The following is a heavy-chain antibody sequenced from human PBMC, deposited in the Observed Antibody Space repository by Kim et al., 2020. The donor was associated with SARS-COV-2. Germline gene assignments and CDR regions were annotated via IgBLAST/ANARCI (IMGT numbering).Heavy chain of an antibody. CDR3: AWTGDYDFYYGMDV. J-gene: IGHJ6*02. Sequence: SQKFQGRVTITRDTSASTAYMELSSLRSEDTAVYYCAWTGDYDFYYGMDVWGQGTTVTVSS. V-gene: IGHV1-3*01.